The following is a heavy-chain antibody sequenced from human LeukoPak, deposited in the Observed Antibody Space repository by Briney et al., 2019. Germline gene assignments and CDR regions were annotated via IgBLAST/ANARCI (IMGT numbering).Heavy chain of an antibody. CDR3: ARLRSWYDAFDI. V-gene: IGHV4-31*03. Sequence: SETLSLTCTVSGGSISSGGYYWTWIRQHPGKGLEWIGYIYYSGNTFYNPSLESRVTISIDTSKNQFSLKLSSVTAADTAVYYCARLRSWYDAFDIWGQGTMVTVSS. J-gene: IGHJ3*02. CDR1: GGSISSGGYY. D-gene: IGHD6-13*01. CDR2: IYYSGNT.